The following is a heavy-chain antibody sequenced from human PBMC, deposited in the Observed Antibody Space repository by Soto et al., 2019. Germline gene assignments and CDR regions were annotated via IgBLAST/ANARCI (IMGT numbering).Heavy chain of an antibody. CDR3: ARDRCSGGSCYQNGLRVLDY. CDR1: GYTFTSYA. CDR2: INAGNGNT. V-gene: IGHV1-3*01. J-gene: IGHJ4*02. Sequence: ASVKVSCKASGYTFTSYAMHWVRQAPGQRLEWMGWINAGNGNTKYSQKFQGRVTITRDTSASTAYMELNSLRSEDTAVYYCARDRCSGGSCYQNGLRVLDYWGQGTLVTISS. D-gene: IGHD2-15*01.